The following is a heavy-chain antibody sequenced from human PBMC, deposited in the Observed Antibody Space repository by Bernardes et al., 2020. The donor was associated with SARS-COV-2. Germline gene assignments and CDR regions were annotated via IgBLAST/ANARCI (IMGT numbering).Heavy chain of an antibody. CDR2: IDPSDSYT. D-gene: IGHD2-2*01. CDR3: ASPNCSSTSCPTSYYGMDV. Sequence: GEYLKISSKGSGYSVTSYWISWVRQMPGKGLEWLGRIDPSDSYTNYSPSFQGHVTISADKSISTAYLQWSSLKASDTAMYYCASPNCSSTSCPTSYYGMDVWGQGTTVTVSS. J-gene: IGHJ6*02. CDR1: GYSVTSYW. V-gene: IGHV5-10-1*01.